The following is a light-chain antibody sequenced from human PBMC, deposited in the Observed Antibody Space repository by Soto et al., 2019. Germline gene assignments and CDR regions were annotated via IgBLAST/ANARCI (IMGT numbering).Light chain of an antibody. CDR1: GIDVGGYNY. CDR2: EVI. J-gene: IGLJ1*01. V-gene: IGLV2-14*01. Sequence: QSVLTPPTSVSGSPGQSITISCTGTGIDVGGYNYVSWFQQHSGKAPKLMIYEVINRPSGVSNRFSGSKSGNTASLTISGLQPEDEADYYCSSYTSSSTLVFGTGTKVTV. CDR3: SSYTSSSTLV.